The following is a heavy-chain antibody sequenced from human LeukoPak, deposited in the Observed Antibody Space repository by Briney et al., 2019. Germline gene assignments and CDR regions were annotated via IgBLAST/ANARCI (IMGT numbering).Heavy chain of an antibody. CDR1: GFTFSSYG. J-gene: IGHJ4*02. V-gene: IGHV3-23*01. D-gene: IGHD5-12*01. Sequence: GGSLRLSCAASGFTFSSYGMSWVHQAPGKGLEWVSAISGSGGSTYYADSVKGRFTISRDNSKNTLYLQMNSLRAEDTAVYYCAKGKWGVATSGFDYWGQGTLVTVSS. CDR3: AKGKWGVATSGFDY. CDR2: ISGSGGST.